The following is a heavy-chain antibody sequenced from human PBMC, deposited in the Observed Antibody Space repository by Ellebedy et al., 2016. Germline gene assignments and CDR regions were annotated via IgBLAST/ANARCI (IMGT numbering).Heavy chain of an antibody. V-gene: IGHV3-30*18. D-gene: IGHD3-3*01. CDR3: AKGLTRGDC. CDR1: GFIFSRYG. J-gene: IGHJ4*02. Sequence: GESLKISXEASGFIFSRYGMYWVRQAPGKGLEWVAAISHDGSNEYYADSVKGRFTISRDNSKNTLYLQMNSLRVEDTAVYYCAKGLTRGDCWGQGTLVTVSS. CDR2: ISHDGSNE.